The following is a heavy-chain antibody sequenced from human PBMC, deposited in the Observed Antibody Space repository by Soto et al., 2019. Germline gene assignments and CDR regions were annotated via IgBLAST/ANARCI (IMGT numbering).Heavy chain of an antibody. V-gene: IGHV3-30*18. CDR2: ISYDGSNK. CDR3: AKVARGREYFFRADNYGMDV. CDR1: GFTFSSFG. Sequence: PGGSLRLSCAASGFTFSSFGMHWVRQAPGKGLEWVAVISYDGSNKYYADSVRGRFTISRDNSKNTLYLQMNSLRAEDTAVYYCAKVARGREYFFRADNYGMDVWGQGTTVTVSS. J-gene: IGHJ6*02. D-gene: IGHD3-16*01.